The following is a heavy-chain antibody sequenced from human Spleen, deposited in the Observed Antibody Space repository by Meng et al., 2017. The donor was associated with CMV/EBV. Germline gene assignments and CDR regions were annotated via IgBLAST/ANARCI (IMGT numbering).Heavy chain of an antibody. Sequence: GESLKISCAASGFTFSSYAMHWVRQAPGKGLEWVAVISYDGSNKYYADSVKGRFTISRDNSKNTLYLQMNSLRAEDTAVYYCARDRGDSSGYWVYYYYYGMDVWGQGTTVTVSS. D-gene: IGHD3-22*01. CDR1: GFTFSSYA. J-gene: IGHJ6*02. V-gene: IGHV3-30*04. CDR3: ARDRGDSSGYWVYYYYYGMDV. CDR2: ISYDGSNK.